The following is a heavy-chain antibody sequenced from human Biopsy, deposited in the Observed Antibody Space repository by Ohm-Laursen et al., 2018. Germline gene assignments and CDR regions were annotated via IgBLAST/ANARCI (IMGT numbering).Heavy chain of an antibody. CDR1: GDTISTYY. CDR3: ARDYDTSGYYYVS. D-gene: IGHD3-22*01. CDR2: IHYTGHI. J-gene: IGHJ5*02. Sequence: SDTLSLTCSVSGDTISTYYWNWIRQTPGKGLEWIGYIHYTGHIRINPSLNSRATISVDTSKNQFSLKLNSVTAADTAVYYCARDYDTSGYYYVSWGQGTLVTVSS. V-gene: IGHV4-59*08.